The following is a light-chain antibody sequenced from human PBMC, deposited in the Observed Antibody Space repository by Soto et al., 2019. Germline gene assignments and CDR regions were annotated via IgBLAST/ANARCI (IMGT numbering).Light chain of an antibody. J-gene: IGLJ1*01. Sequence: QSALTQPASVSGSPGQSIPISCTGTSSDVGGYNYVSWYQQHPGKAPKLMIYEVSNRPSGVSNRFSGSKSGNTASLTISGLQAEDEADYYCSSYTSSSTSLYGFGTGTKLTVL. CDR2: EVS. V-gene: IGLV2-14*01. CDR3: SSYTSSSTSLYG. CDR1: SSDVGGYNY.